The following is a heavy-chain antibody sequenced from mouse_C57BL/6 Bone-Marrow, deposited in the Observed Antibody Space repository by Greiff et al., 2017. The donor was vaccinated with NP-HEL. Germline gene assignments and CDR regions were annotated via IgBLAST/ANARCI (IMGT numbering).Heavy chain of an antibody. CDR3: TATVVARYYFDY. Sequence: EVQRVESGGGLVQPGGSMKLSCVASGFTFSNYWMNWVRQSPEKGLEWVAQIRLKSDNYATLYALSGSGRFTISRDDSKRSVYLQMNNISAEDTGIYYCTATVVARYYFDYWGQGTTLTVSS. CDR1: GFTFSNYW. D-gene: IGHD1-1*01. CDR2: IRLKSDNYAT. V-gene: IGHV6-3*01. J-gene: IGHJ2*01.